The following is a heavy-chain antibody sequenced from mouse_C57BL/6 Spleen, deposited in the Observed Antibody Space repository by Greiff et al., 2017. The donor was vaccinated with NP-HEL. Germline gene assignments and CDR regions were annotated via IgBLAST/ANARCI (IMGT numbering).Heavy chain of an antibody. D-gene: IGHD1-1*01. CDR1: GYAFSSSW. CDR3: ARYDYYGSSYAMDY. J-gene: IGHJ4*01. V-gene: IGHV1-82*01. Sequence: QVQLQQSGPELVKPGASVKISCKASGYAFSSSWMNWVKQRPGKGLEWIGRIYPGDGDTNYNGKFKGKATLTADKSSSTAYMQLSSLTSEDSAVYFCARYDYYGSSYAMDYWGQGTSVTVSS. CDR2: IYPGDGDT.